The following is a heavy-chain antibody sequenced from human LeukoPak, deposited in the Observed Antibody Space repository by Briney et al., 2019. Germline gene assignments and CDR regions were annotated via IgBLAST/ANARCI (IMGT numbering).Heavy chain of an antibody. CDR1: GFTLSSYW. CDR2: INSDGSTT. J-gene: IGHJ4*02. Sequence: GGSLRLSCAASGFTLSSYWMHWVRQAPGKGLVWVSRINSDGSTTNYADSMKGRFTISRDNARNTLYLQMNSLRVEDTAVYYCVRDTVRWYVFDYWGQGALVTVSS. CDR3: VRDTVRWYVFDY. V-gene: IGHV3-74*01. D-gene: IGHD4-23*01.